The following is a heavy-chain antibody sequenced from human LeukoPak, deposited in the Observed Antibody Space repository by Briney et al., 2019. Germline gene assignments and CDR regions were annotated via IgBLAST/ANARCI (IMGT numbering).Heavy chain of an antibody. CDR1: GFTFSSYS. CDR2: ISSSSSTI. J-gene: IGHJ5*02. D-gene: IGHD3-3*01. CDR3: ARGLWSGFSNQPNWFDP. Sequence: PGGPLRLSCAASGFTFSSYSMNWVRQAPGKGLEWVSYISSSSSTIYYADSVKGRFTISRDNAKNSLYLQMNSLRDEDTAVYYCARGLWSGFSNQPNWFDPWGQGTLVTVSS. V-gene: IGHV3-48*02.